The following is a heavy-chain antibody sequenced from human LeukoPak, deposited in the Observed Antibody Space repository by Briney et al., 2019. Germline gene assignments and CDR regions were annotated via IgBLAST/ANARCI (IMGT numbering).Heavy chain of an antibody. CDR2: IANTGGNT. V-gene: IGHV3-23*01. CDR1: GFTFSSYG. D-gene: IGHD6-13*01. Sequence: PWGSLRLSCVASGFTFSSYGMNWVRQAPGKGLQWVSSIANTGGNTYYADSVRGRFTISRDNSKNTLYLQMNSLRDEDPAVYYCAKEGIGAPGRRFDCWGPGTPVTVSS. J-gene: IGHJ4*02. CDR3: AKEGIGAPGRRFDC.